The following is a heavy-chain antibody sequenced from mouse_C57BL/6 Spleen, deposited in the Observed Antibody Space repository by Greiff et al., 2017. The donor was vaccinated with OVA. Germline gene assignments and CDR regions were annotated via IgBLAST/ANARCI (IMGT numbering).Heavy chain of an antibody. D-gene: IGHD1-1*01. V-gene: IGHV14-4*01. CDR1: GFNIKDDY. Sequence: VQLQQSGAELVRPGASVKLSCTASGFNIKDDYMHWVKQRPEQGLEWIGWIDPENGDTEYASKFQGKATITADTSSNTAYLQLSSLTSEDTAVYYCTLYYYGSSYGTWFADWGQGTLVTVSA. J-gene: IGHJ3*01. CDR2: IDPENGDT. CDR3: TLYYYGSSYGTWFAD.